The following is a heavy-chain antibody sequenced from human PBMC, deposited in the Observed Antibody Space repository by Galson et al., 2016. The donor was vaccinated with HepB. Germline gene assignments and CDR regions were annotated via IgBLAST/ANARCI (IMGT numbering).Heavy chain of an antibody. J-gene: IGHJ1*01. CDR1: GFTFTRYN. Sequence: SLRLSCATSGFTFTRYNMNGVRQAPGKGLGWVSSISSGSSYIYYANSVKGRFTISRDTFKNTRYLQLNSLRADDTAVYYCAKANIIMVALGVFLDTWGQGTLVTVSS. V-gene: IGHV3-21*04. CDR3: AKANIIMVALGVFLDT. D-gene: IGHD2-15*01. CDR2: ISSGSSYI.